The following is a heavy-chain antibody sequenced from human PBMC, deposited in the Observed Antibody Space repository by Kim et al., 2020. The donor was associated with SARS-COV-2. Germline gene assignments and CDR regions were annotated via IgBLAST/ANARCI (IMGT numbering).Heavy chain of an antibody. CDR1: GGSISSSGYY. D-gene: IGHD4-17*01. V-gene: IGHV4-39*07. Sequence: SETLSLTCTVSGGSISSSGYYWGWIRQPPGKGLEWIGSIDYSGSTYYNPALKSRVTITVDTSKNQFSLKLSPVTAAATAEYYCARIDYGDLLHYFDYWG. J-gene: IGHJ4*01. CDR3: ARIDYGDLLHYFDY. CDR2: IDYSGST.